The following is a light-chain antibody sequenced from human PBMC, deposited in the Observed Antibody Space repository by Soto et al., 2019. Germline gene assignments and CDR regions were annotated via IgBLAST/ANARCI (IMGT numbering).Light chain of an antibody. V-gene: IGLV2-14*03. CDR1: NSDIGAYNY. Sequence: QSALTQPASVSGSPGQSITISCTGTNSDIGAYNYVSWYQHHPGKAPKLIIYDLNNRPSGLSNRFSGSKSGNTASLTISGLQAEDEADYYCSSYTSSRIRVFSGGTKLTVL. CDR3: SSYTSSRIRV. J-gene: IGLJ3*02. CDR2: DLN.